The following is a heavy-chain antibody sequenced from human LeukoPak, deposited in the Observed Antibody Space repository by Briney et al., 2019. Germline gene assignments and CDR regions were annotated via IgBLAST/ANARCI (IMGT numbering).Heavy chain of an antibody. J-gene: IGHJ3*01. CDR2: IYPRDSDS. V-gene: IGHV5-51*01. CDR3: ARRGYCSGGNCFSSAFDV. Sequence: PGESLKISCKDSGYSFTSYWIAWVRQMPGKGLEWMGIIYPRDSDSRYSPSFQGQVTISVDKSTSTAYLQWSSLKASDTAVYYCARRGYCSGGNCFSSAFDVWGQGTMVTVSS. CDR1: GYSFTSYW. D-gene: IGHD2-15*01.